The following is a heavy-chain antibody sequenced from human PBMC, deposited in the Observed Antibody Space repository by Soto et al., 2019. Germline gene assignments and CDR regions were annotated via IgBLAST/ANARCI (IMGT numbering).Heavy chain of an antibody. V-gene: IGHV5-51*01. CDR2: IYPGDSDT. D-gene: IGHD2-2*01. Sequence: PGESLKISCKGSGYSFTSYWIGWVRQVPGKGLEWMGIIYPGDSDTRYSPSFQGQVTISADKSISTAYLQWSSLKASDTAMYYCARLDSYSVVPAAMDDYYYYGMDVWGQGTTVTVSS. CDR1: GYSFTSYW. J-gene: IGHJ6*02. CDR3: ARLDSYSVVPAAMDDYYYYGMDV.